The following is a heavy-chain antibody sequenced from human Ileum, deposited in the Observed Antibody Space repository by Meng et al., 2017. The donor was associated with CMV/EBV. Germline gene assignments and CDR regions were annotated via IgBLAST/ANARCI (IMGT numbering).Heavy chain of an antibody. V-gene: IGHV4-39*01. Sequence: SEPLSLTCIVSGGSISSSTYHWGWIRQPPGKGLEWIGTVDYSGSTNYNPSLKSRVAKTVDTSKYQFSLKLSSVTAADTAMYYCARRAYSTSPYYFDYWGQGTLVTVSS. CDR1: GGSISSSTYH. CDR3: ARRAYSTSPYYFDY. CDR2: VDYSGST. D-gene: IGHD6-13*01. J-gene: IGHJ4*02.